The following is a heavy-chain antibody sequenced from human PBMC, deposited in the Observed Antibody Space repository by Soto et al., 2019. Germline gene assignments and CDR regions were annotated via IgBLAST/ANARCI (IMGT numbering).Heavy chain of an antibody. Sequence: GGSLRLSCAASGFTFSSYAMHWVRQAPGKGLEYVSAISSNGGSTYYANSVKGRFTISRDNSKNTLYLQMGSLRAEDMAVYYCARGLAPTIFGVVITFDAFDIWGQGTMVTVSS. D-gene: IGHD3-3*01. CDR2: ISSNGGST. CDR1: GFTFSSYA. CDR3: ARGLAPTIFGVVITFDAFDI. J-gene: IGHJ3*02. V-gene: IGHV3-64*01.